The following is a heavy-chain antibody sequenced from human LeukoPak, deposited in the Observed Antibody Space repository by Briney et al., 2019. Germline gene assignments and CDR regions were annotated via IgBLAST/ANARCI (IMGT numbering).Heavy chain of an antibody. CDR2: IYTSGNT. D-gene: IGHD1-26*01. V-gene: IGHV4-4*07. CDR1: GDSIIAYY. J-gene: IGHJ4*02. CDR3: ARSGGSGTYYDGSFDY. Sequence: SETLSLTCSVSGDSIIAYYWSWIRQAAGKGLEWIGRIYTSGNTAYNPSLRSRVSMSVDTSKNQLSLNLYSVTAADTAVYYCARSGGSGTYYDGSFDYWGQGTLVTVSS.